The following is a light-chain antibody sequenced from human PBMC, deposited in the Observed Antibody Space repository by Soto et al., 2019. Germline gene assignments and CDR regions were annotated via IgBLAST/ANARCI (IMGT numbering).Light chain of an antibody. Sequence: NQMSPSPSTPVWTVGGRGTITCRASQTISSWLAWYQQKPGKAPKLLIYKASTLKSGVPSRFSGSGSGTEFTLTISSLQPDDFATYYCQHYNSYSEAFGQGTKVDIK. CDR2: KAS. J-gene: IGKJ1*01. CDR3: QHYNSYSEA. CDR1: QTISSW. V-gene: IGKV1-5*03.